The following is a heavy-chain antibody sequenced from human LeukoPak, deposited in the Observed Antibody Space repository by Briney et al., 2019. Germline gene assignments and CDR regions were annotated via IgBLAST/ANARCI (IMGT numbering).Heavy chain of an antibody. CDR3: ARGDDYGGNGYYYYGMDV. J-gene: IGHJ6*02. D-gene: IGHD4-23*01. Sequence: SETLSLTCAVYGGSFSGYYWSWIRQPPGKGLEWIGEINHSGSTNYNPSLKSRVTISVDTSKNQFSLKLSSVTAADTAVYYCARGDDYGGNGYYYYGMDVWGQGTTVTVSS. CDR1: GGSFSGYY. V-gene: IGHV4-34*01. CDR2: INHSGST.